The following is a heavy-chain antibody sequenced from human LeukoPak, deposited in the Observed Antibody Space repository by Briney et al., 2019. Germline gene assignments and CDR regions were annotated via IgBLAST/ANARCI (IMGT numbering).Heavy chain of an antibody. V-gene: IGHV4-30-4*01. Sequence: SQTLSLTCTVSGGSISSGDYYWSWIRQPPGKGLEWIGYIYYSGSTYYNPSLKSRVTISVDTSKNQFSLKLSSVTAAATAVYYCARMGIAAAADYYGMDVWGKGTTVTVSS. D-gene: IGHD6-13*01. CDR2: IYYSGST. J-gene: IGHJ6*04. CDR1: GGSISSGDYY. CDR3: ARMGIAAAADYYGMDV.